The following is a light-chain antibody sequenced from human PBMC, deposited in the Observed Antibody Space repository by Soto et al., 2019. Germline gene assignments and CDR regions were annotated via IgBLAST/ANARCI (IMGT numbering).Light chain of an antibody. Sequence: AIPVTQSPPSLSASVGDRVTVPCQASQGISSYLNWYQQKPGKAPKLLIYAASSLQSGVPSRFSGSGSGTEFTLTISCLQSEDFATYYCQQYYRYPLTFGRGANVAIK. CDR1: QGISSY. CDR2: AAS. J-gene: IGKJ3*01. V-gene: IGKV1-8*01. CDR3: QQYYRYPLT.